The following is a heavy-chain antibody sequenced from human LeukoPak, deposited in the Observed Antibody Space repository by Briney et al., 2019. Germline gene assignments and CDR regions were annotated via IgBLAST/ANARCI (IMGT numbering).Heavy chain of an antibody. V-gene: IGHV4-61*02. D-gene: IGHD3-3*02. CDR1: GGSISSGGYY. J-gene: IGHJ3*02. CDR2: IHISEGT. Sequence: SETLSLTCAVSGGSISSGGYYWSWIRQPAGKGLEWIGRIHISEGTIYNPSLKSRVTISVDKSKNQFSLKLSSVTAADTAVYYCARRHSDAFDIWGQGTMVTVSS. CDR3: ARRHSDAFDI.